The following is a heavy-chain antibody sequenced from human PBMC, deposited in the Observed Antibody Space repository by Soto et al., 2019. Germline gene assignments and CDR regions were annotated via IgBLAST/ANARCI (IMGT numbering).Heavy chain of an antibody. CDR3: ARDPKYSSRWNRRYYYYYYMDV. CDR2: ISAYNGNT. CDR1: GYTFRTYS. V-gene: IGHV1-18*01. D-gene: IGHD6-13*01. Sequence: APVKVSCKTSGYTFRTYSIHWVRKAPGQRFEWMGWISAYNGNTNYAQKLQGRVTMTTDTSTSTAYMELRSLRSDDTAVYYCARDPKYSSRWNRRYYYYYYMDVWGKGTTVTVYS. J-gene: IGHJ6*03.